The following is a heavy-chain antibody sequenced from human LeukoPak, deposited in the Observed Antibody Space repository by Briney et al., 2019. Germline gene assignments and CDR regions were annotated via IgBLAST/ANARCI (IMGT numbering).Heavy chain of an antibody. J-gene: IGHJ4*02. D-gene: IGHD3-10*01. Sequence: GGSLRLSFAASGFTFIDYYMTWIRQAPGKELEWVSYISSSGSTIYYAGSVKGRFTISRDNAKNPLYLQMNSLRAEDTAVYYCARGQGAFYYGSGSYIPNWGQGTLVTVSS. CDR2: ISSSGSTI. CDR3: ARGQGAFYYGSGSYIPN. V-gene: IGHV3-11*01. CDR1: GFTFIDYY.